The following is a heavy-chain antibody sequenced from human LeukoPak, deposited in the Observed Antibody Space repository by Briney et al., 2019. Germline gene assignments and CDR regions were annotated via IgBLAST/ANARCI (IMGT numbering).Heavy chain of an antibody. CDR1: RFTFSSYS. J-gene: IGHJ3*02. CDR2: ISSSSSFI. Sequence: GGSLRLSCAASRFTFSSYSMNWVRQAPGKGLEWVSSISSSSSFIYYADSVKGRFTISRDNAKNSLYPQMNSLRAEDTAVYYCARDGDRSGYEDAFDIWGQGTMVTVSS. CDR3: ARDGDRSGYEDAFDI. D-gene: IGHD3-22*01. V-gene: IGHV3-21*04.